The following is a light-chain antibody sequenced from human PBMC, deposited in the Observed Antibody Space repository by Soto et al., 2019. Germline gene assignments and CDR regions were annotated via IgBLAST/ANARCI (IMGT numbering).Light chain of an antibody. CDR3: QQYRSFWT. CDR1: QSIHVW. CDR2: DAS. J-gene: IGKJ1*01. V-gene: IGKV1-5*01. Sequence: DIQMTQSPSTLSASIGDRVTITCRASQSIHVWLAWYQQKPGKAPKLLISDASSLESGVPSRFSGSGSGTEFTLTISRLQPDDFATYYCQQYRSFWTFGQGTRVEIK.